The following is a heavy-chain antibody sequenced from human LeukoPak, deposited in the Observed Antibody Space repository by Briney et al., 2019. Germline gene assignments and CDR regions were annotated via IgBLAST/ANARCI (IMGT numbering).Heavy chain of an antibody. CDR2: ISSSSSHI. CDR3: ARVGGGWLVDY. Sequence: GGSLRLSCAASGFTFSSYEMNWVRQAPGKGLEWVSSISSSSSHIYYADSVKGRFTISRDNAKNSLYLQMNSLRAEDTAVYYCARVGGGWLVDYWGQGTLVTVSS. CDR1: GFTFSSYE. V-gene: IGHV3-21*01. D-gene: IGHD6-19*01. J-gene: IGHJ4*02.